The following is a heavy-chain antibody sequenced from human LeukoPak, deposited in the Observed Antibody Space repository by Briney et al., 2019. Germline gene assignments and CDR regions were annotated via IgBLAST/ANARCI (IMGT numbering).Heavy chain of an antibody. CDR2: ISWNSGSI. CDR3: AKDSGYSTGSPRD. D-gene: IGHD2-8*02. Sequence: GGSLRLSCAASGFTFDDYAMHWVRQAPGKGLEWVSGISWNSGSIAYADSVKGRFTISRDNAKKSLYLQMNSLRAEDTALYYCAKDSGYSTGSPRDWGQGTLVTVSS. CDR1: GFTFDDYA. V-gene: IGHV3-9*01. J-gene: IGHJ4*02.